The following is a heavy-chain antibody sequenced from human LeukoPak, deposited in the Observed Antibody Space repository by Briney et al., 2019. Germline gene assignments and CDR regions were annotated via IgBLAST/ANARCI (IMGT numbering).Heavy chain of an antibody. Sequence: GGSLRLSCAASGFTFSSYGMHWVRQAPGKGLEWVAFIRYDGSNKYYADSVKGRFTISRDNSKNTLYLQMNSLRAEDTAVYYCANLYCSSTSCYKRNNWFDPWGQGTLVTVSS. CDR3: ANLYCSSTSCYKRNNWFDP. D-gene: IGHD2-2*01. CDR2: IRYDGSNK. J-gene: IGHJ5*02. CDR1: GFTFSSYG. V-gene: IGHV3-30*02.